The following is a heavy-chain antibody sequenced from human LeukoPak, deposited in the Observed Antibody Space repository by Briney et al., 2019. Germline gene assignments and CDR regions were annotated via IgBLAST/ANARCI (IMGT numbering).Heavy chain of an antibody. V-gene: IGHV3-74*01. J-gene: IGHJ6*02. CDR3: ARGYDSSGYYYLALHCYYYYGMDV. CDR2: INSDGSST. D-gene: IGHD3-22*01. Sequence: PGGSLRLSCAASGFTFSSYWMRWVRQAPGKGLVWVSRINSDGSSTSYADSVKGRFTISRDNAKNTLYLQMNSLRAEDTAVYYCARGYDSSGYYYLALHCYYYYGMDVWGQGTTVTVSS. CDR1: GFTFSSYW.